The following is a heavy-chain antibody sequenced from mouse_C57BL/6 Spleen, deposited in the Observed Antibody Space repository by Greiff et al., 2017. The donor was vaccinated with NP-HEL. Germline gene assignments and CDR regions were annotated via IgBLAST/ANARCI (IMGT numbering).Heavy chain of an antibody. CDR3: ARGRVITTVVNYYAMDY. D-gene: IGHD1-1*01. CDR1: GYTFTSYW. Sequence: QVQLQQPGAELVMPGASVKLSCKASGYTFTSYWMHWVKQRPGQGLEWIGEIDPSDSYTNYNQKFKGKSTLTVDKSSSTAYMQLSSLTSADSAVYYCARGRVITTVVNYYAMDYWGQGTSVTVSS. V-gene: IGHV1-69*01. CDR2: IDPSDSYT. J-gene: IGHJ4*01.